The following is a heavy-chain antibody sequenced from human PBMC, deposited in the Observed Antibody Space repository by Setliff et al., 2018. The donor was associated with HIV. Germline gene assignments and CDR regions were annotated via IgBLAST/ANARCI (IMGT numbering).Heavy chain of an antibody. J-gene: IGHJ3*02. Sequence: ASETLSLTCTVSGGSISSYYWSWIRQPPGEGLEWIGCMYYSGSANYNPSLKSRVTMSVDPSKNQFSLKLSSVTAADTAVYYCARDRPDLYYDSSGDAFDIWGQGTMVTVSS. V-gene: IGHV4-59*01. CDR1: GGSISSYY. D-gene: IGHD3-22*01. CDR2: MYYSGSA. CDR3: ARDRPDLYYDSSGDAFDI.